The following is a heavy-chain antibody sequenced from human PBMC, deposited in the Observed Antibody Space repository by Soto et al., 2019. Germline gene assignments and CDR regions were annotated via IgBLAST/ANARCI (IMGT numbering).Heavy chain of an antibody. Sequence: EVQLVESGGGLVQPGGSLRLSCAASGFTFSPFWMHWVRQVPGKGPVWVSRINSDGNSTSYADSVKGRFTISRDNAKNTLYLQMHSMRAEDTAVYYCARGSNHFDYWGQGTLVTVSS. CDR3: ARGSNHFDY. CDR1: GFTFSPFW. D-gene: IGHD4-4*01. CDR2: INSDGNST. J-gene: IGHJ4*02. V-gene: IGHV3-74*01.